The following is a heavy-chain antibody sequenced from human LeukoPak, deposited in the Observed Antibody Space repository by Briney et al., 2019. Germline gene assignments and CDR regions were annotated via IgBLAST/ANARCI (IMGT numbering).Heavy chain of an antibody. J-gene: IGHJ4*02. CDR1: GYSFTSYW. Sequence: GESLKISCKGSGYSFTSYWIGWVRQMPGKGLEWMGIIYPGDSDTRYSPSFQGQVTISADKSISTAYLQWSSLKASDTAMYYCARHHYRGGGSYFLFDYWGQGTLVTVSS. CDR2: IYPGDSDT. CDR3: ARHHYRGGGSYFLFDY. V-gene: IGHV5-51*01. D-gene: IGHD1-26*01.